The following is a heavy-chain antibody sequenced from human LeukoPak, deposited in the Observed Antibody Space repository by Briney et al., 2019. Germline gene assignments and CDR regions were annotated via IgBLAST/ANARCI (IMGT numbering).Heavy chain of an antibody. CDR3: ARDLPRKCRGSSCYEGDF. Sequence: AGGSLRLSCAASGFRFSNYWMSWVRQAPGKGLEWVANIEEDGSGKYYVDSVKGRFTISRDNAMNSLYLQMDSLRAEDTAVYYCARDLPRKCRGSSCYEGDFWGQGTLVTVSS. CDR1: GFRFSNYW. J-gene: IGHJ4*02. D-gene: IGHD2-2*01. V-gene: IGHV3-7*01. CDR2: IEEDGSGK.